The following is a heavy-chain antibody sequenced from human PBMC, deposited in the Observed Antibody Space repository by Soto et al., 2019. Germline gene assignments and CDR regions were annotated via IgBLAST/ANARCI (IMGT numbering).Heavy chain of an antibody. D-gene: IGHD3-16*01. CDR1: GGSFSGYY. CDR2: IRHSGNT. V-gene: IGHV4-34*02. CDR3: ATTSPLFRNGYDSRLAY. Sequence: QVQLQQWGAGLLKPSETLSLTCAVFGGSFSGYYWTWIRQPPGKELECIGEIRHSGNTDYNPSLKSRVTVSRGTSKNQFALRQRSVTAADTAVYYCATTSPLFRNGYDSRLAYWGQGTLITVSS. J-gene: IGHJ4*02.